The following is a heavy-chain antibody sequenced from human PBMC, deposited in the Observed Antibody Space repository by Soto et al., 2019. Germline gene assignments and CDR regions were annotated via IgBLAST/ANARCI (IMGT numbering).Heavy chain of an antibody. CDR2: ISSSGSTI. D-gene: IGHD3-10*01. CDR1: GFTFSDYY. Sequence: PGGSLRLSCAASGFTFSDYYMSWVRPSPALGLEWVSYISSSGSTIYYADSVKCRFTISRDNAKNSLYLQMNSLRAEDTAVYYCARDRLGVVRGAYHDWGKGTLVTVSS. J-gene: IGHJ4*02. CDR3: ARDRLGVVRGAYHD. V-gene: IGHV3-11*01.